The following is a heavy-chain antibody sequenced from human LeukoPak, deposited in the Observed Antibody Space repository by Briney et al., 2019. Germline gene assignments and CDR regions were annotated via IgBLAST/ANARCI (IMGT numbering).Heavy chain of an antibody. CDR1: GGSISSSSYY. Sequence: SETLSLTCTVSGGSISSSSYYWGWIRQPPGKGLEWIGSIYYSGSTYYNPSLKSRVTISVDTSKNQFSLKLSSVTAADTAVYYCARTVIVATTLDYWGQGTPVTVSS. D-gene: IGHD5-12*01. J-gene: IGHJ4*02. CDR2: IYYSGST. CDR3: ARTVIVATTLDY. V-gene: IGHV4-39*07.